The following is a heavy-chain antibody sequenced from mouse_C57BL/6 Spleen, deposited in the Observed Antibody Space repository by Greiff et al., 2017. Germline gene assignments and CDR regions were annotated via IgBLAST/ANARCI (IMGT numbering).Heavy chain of an antibody. CDR2: ISYDGSN. V-gene: IGHV3-6*01. CDR3: AYGSSHWYFDV. Sequence: ESGPGLVKPSQSLSLTCSVTGYSITSGYYWNWIRQFPGNKLEWMGYISYDGSNNYNPSLKNRISITRDTSKNQFFLKLNSVTTEDTATYYCAYGSSHWYFDVWGTGTTVTVSS. CDR1: GYSITSGYY. J-gene: IGHJ1*03. D-gene: IGHD1-1*01.